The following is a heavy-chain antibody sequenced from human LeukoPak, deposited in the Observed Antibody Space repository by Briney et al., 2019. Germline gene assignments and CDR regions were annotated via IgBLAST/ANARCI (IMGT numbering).Heavy chain of an antibody. D-gene: IGHD3-9*01. CDR1: GGSISSYY. CDR2: IYTSGST. J-gene: IGHJ4*02. V-gene: IGHV4-4*07. Sequence: SETLSLTCTVSGGSISSYYWSWIRQPAGKGLEWIGRIYTSGSTNYNPSLKSRVTMSVDTSKNQFSLKLSSVTVADTAVYYCARAGDYDILTGYSYYFDYWGQGTLVTVSS. CDR3: ARAGDYDILTGYSYYFDY.